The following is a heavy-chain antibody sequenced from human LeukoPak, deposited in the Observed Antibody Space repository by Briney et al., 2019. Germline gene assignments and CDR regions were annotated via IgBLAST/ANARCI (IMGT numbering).Heavy chain of an antibody. Sequence: SETLSLTCTVSGGSISSYYWSWIRQPPGKGLEWIGYIYYSGSTNYNPSLKSRVTISVDTSKNQFSLKLSSVTAADTAVYYCAREGDGDYENEYFQHWGQGTLVTVSS. CDR2: IYYSGST. CDR1: GGSISSYY. J-gene: IGHJ1*01. V-gene: IGHV4-59*01. D-gene: IGHD4-17*01. CDR3: AREGDGDYENEYFQH.